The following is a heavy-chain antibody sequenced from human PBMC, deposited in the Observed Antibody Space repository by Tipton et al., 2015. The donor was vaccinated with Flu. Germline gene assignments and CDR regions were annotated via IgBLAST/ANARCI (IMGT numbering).Heavy chain of an antibody. CDR1: GFNFDDYA. Sequence: SLRLSCVGSGFNFDDYAMHWVRQAPGKGLAWVSGISWSGGRTGYADSVKGRFNVSRDNAKNSVYLQMDSLTVEDTALYYCAKDRGPDYYNALDVWGQGTTVAVS. J-gene: IGHJ6*02. CDR3: AKDRGPDYYNALDV. CDR2: ISWSGGRT. V-gene: IGHV3-9*01.